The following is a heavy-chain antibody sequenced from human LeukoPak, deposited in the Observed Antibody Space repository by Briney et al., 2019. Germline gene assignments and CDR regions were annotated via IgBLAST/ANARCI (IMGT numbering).Heavy chain of an antibody. CDR2: INHSGST. Sequence: SETLSLTCAAYGGSFSGYYWSWIRQPPGKGLEWIGEINHSGSTNYNPSLKSRVTISVDTSKNQFSLKLSSVTAADTAVYYCARGPTTDIVVVPAAREFDYWGQGTLVTVSS. D-gene: IGHD2-2*01. J-gene: IGHJ4*02. CDR1: GGSFSGYY. CDR3: ARGPTTDIVVVPAAREFDY. V-gene: IGHV4-34*01.